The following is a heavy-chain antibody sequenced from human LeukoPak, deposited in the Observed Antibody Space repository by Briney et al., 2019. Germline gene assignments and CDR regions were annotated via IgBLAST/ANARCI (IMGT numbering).Heavy chain of an antibody. Sequence: GESLKISCKGSGYSFTSYWIGWVRQMPGKGLEWMGIIYPGDSDTRYSPSFQGQVTISADKSISTAYLQWSSLKSSDSAMYYCARPSNWNFAGDWGQGTPVTVSS. CDR3: ARPSNWNFAGD. D-gene: IGHD1-7*01. CDR1: GYSFTSYW. J-gene: IGHJ4*02. CDR2: IYPGDSDT. V-gene: IGHV5-51*01.